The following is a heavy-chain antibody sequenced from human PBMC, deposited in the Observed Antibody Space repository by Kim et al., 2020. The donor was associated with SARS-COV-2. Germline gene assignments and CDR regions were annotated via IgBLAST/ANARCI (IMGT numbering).Heavy chain of an antibody. CDR1: GGSFSCGDCF. D-gene: IGHD6-25*01. Sequence: SETLSLTCNVSGGSFSCGDCFWDWIRQPPGKRLEWIGTIFYSGNTYHNPSPKSRIAITVDTSKKQFSLWLSSVTAADTAIYYCARRRPAANPHYFDYWGQGVLVSVS. J-gene: IGHJ4*02. CDR3: ARRRPAANPHYFDY. V-gene: IGHV4-39*01. CDR2: IFYSGNT.